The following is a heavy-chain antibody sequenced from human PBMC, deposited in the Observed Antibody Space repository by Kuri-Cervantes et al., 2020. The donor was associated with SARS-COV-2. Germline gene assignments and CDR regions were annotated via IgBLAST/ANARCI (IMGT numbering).Heavy chain of an antibody. V-gene: IGHV3-30-3*01. CDR2: ISYDGSNK. CDR1: GFTFSSYA. J-gene: IGHJ4*02. CDR3: AREIERGTVVIAYMGYFDY. Sequence: GESLKISCAASGFTFSSYAMHWVRQAPGKGLEWVAVISYDGSNKYYADSVKGRFTVSRDNSKNTLYLQMNSLRAEDTAVYYCAREIERGTVVIAYMGYFDYWGQGTLVTVSS. D-gene: IGHD4-23*01.